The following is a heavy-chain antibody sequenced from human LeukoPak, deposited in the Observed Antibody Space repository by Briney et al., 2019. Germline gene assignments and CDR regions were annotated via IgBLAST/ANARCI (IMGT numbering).Heavy chain of an antibody. D-gene: IGHD1-26*01. CDR1: GGSISSYY. Sequence: SETLSLTCTVSGGSISSYYWNWIRRPPGKGLEWMGYIYYNGNTNYSPSLKSRVTMSVDTSKNLFSLKVSSVTAADTAVYYCARGRSNYYGMDVWGQGTTVTVSS. V-gene: IGHV4-59*01. CDR2: IYYNGNT. CDR3: ARGRSNYYGMDV. J-gene: IGHJ6*02.